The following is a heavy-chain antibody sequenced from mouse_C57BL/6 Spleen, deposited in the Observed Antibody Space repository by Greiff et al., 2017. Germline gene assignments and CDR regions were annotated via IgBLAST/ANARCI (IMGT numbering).Heavy chain of an antibody. CDR2: IYPGDGDT. Sequence: VKVVESGAELVKPGASVKISCKASGYAFSSYWMNWVKQRPGKGLEWIGQIYPGDGDTNYNGKFKGKATLTADKSSSTAYMQLSSLTSEDSAVYFCASNDYYAMDYWGQGTSVTVSS. CDR1: GYAFSSYW. J-gene: IGHJ4*01. CDR3: ASNDYYAMDY. V-gene: IGHV1-80*01.